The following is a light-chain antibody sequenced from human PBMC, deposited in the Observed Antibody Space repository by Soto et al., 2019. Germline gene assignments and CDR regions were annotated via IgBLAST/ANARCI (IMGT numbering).Light chain of an antibody. CDR3: QQYGSSPRT. V-gene: IGKV3D-20*01. CDR1: QSVSSSY. CDR2: DAS. J-gene: IGKJ1*01. Sequence: EIVLTQSPATLSLSPGERATLSCVASQSVSSSYLAWYQQKPGLAPRLLIYDASSRATGIPDRFSGSGSGTDFTLTISRLEPEDFAVYYCQQYGSSPRTFGQGTKVEIK.